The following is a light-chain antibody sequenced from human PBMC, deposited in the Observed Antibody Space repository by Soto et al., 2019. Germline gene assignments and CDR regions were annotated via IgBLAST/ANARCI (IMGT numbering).Light chain of an antibody. CDR3: NSYTSTSAPYV. V-gene: IGLV2-14*01. CDR1: SSDTAGYNY. J-gene: IGLJ1*01. CDR2: EVS. Sequence: QSVLTQPASVSGSPGQSITISCTGTSSDTAGYNYVSWYQQHPGKAPKLMIYEVSNRPSGVSDRFSGSKSGNTASLTISGLQAEDEADYYCNSYTSTSAPYVFGTGTKVTVL.